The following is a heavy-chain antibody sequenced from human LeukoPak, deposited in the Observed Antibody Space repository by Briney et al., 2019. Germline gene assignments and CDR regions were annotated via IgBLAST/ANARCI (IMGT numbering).Heavy chain of an antibody. J-gene: IGHJ3*02. V-gene: IGHV1-69*13. Sequence: SVKVSCKASGGTFSSYAISWVRQAPGQGLEWMGGIIHIFGTANYAQKFQGRVTITADESTSTAYMELSSLRSEDTAVYYCASERPRSGWSDDAFDIWGQGTMVTVSS. D-gene: IGHD6-19*01. CDR3: ASERPRSGWSDDAFDI. CDR1: GGTFSSYA. CDR2: IIHIFGTA.